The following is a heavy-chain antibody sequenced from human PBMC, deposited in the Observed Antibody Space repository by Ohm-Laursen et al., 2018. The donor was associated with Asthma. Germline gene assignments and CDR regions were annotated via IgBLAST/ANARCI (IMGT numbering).Heavy chain of an antibody. CDR3: ATRQRGGGVDY. CDR2: ISGSGGST. V-gene: IGHV3-23*01. D-gene: IGHD2-21*01. CDR1: GFTFSSYA. Sequence: SLRLSCSASGFTFSSYAMSWVRQAPGKGLEWVSAISGSGGSTYYADSVKGRFTISRDNSKNTLYLQMNSLRAEDTAVYYCATRQRGGGVDYWGQGTLVTVSS. J-gene: IGHJ4*02.